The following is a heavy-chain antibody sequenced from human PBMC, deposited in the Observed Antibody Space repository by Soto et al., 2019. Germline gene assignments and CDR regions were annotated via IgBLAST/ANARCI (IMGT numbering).Heavy chain of an antibody. V-gene: IGHV4-31*03. CDR3: ARELLELESGGAFFDY. CDR1: GGSISSGGYY. CDR2: IYYSGST. D-gene: IGHD1-1*01. Sequence: QVQLQESGPGLVKPSQTLSLTCTVSGGSISSGGYYWSWIRQHPGKGLEWIGYIYYSGSTYYNPSLKSRVTLSVDTSKNQFSLKLSSVTAADTAVYYCARELLELESGGAFFDYWGQGTLVTVSS. J-gene: IGHJ4*02.